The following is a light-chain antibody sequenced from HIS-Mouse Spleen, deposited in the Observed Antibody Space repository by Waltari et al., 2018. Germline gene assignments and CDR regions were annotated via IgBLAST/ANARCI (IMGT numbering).Light chain of an antibody. CDR2: AAS. CDR1: QGISSY. Sequence: DIQFTQSPSFLSASVGDRVPITCRARQGISSYLARYQQKPGKAPKLLIYAASTLQSGGPSRFSGSGSGTEFTLTISSLQPEDFATYYCQQLNSYPPTFGQGTKVEIK. CDR3: QQLNSYPPT. J-gene: IGKJ1*01. V-gene: IGKV1-9*01.